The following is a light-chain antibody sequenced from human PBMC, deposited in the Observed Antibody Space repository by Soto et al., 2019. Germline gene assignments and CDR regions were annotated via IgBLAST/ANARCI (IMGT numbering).Light chain of an antibody. CDR1: QSVSSN. CDR2: GAS. CDR3: QQYNNWPYT. J-gene: IGKJ2*01. Sequence: EIVMTQSPATLSVSPGERATLSCRASQSVSSNLASYQQKHGQAPRLLIYGASTRATGIPARFSGSGSGTEFTLTISSLQSEDFAVYYCQQYNNWPYTFGQGTKLEIK. V-gene: IGKV3-15*01.